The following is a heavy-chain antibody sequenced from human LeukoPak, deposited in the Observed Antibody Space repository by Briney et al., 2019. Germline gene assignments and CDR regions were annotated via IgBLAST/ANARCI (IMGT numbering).Heavy chain of an antibody. V-gene: IGHV1-2*02. D-gene: IGHD6-6*01. J-gene: IGHJ5*02. CDR3: ARDPRSIAARPCFDP. Sequence: ASVKVSCKASGYTLIAQYMHWVRQAPGQGLEWMGWINPNSGDTNYAQEFQGRVTMTRDTSISTAYMELSRLRSDDTAVYYCARDPRSIAARPCFDPWGQGTLVTVSS. CDR1: GYTLIAQY. CDR2: INPNSGDT.